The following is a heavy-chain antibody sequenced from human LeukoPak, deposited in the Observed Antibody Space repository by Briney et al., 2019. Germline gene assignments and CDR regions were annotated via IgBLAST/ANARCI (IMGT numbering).Heavy chain of an antibody. CDR3: ARGAGYRDAFDI. Sequence: SETLSLTCIVSGGPISVDYWNWIRQAPGKGLEWIGYIYYTGRTKYNPSLASRLTISIDTSKSQFSLRLTSVTAADTAVYYCARGAGYRDAFDIWGQGTMVTVSS. V-gene: IGHV4-59*01. CDR2: IYYTGRT. J-gene: IGHJ3*02. D-gene: IGHD6-13*01. CDR1: GGPISVDY.